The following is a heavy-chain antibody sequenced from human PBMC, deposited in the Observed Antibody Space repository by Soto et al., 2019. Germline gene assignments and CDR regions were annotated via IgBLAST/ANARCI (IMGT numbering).Heavy chain of an antibody. Sequence: GGSLRLSCAASGFTFSNAWMSWVRQAPGKGLEWVGRIKSKTDGGTTDYAAPVKGRFTISRDDSKNTLYLQMNSLKTEDTAVYYCTTEAGGATTDAFDIWGQGTMVTVSS. D-gene: IGHD1-26*01. V-gene: IGHV3-15*01. CDR3: TTEAGGATTDAFDI. CDR2: IKSKTDGGTT. J-gene: IGHJ3*02. CDR1: GFTFSNAW.